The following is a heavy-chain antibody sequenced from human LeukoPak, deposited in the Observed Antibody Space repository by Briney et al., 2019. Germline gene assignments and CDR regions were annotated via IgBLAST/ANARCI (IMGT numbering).Heavy chain of an antibody. Sequence: SETLSLTCSVSDDSITMYYWTWIRQPPGKGLEWIGYVDHAGSTNSNPSLNGRVSISRDTTKNLFSLRLRSVTAADTAVYFCARGRVSSSTWYSTYYYYFYMDVWGKGTTVTVSS. CDR1: DDSITMYY. V-gene: IGHV4-59*01. J-gene: IGHJ6*03. CDR2: VDHAGST. CDR3: ARGRVSSSTWYSTYYYYFYMDV. D-gene: IGHD1-1*01.